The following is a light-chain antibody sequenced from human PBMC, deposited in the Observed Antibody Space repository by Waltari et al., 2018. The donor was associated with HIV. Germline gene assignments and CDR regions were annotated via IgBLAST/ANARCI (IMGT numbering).Light chain of an antibody. CDR3: QQYYGVPLT. Sequence: DIQMTQSPSSLSASIGDTVTIPCRASQDISNSVSWFQQQPGKVPKLLVHGAFIVQRGVPSRVSGSGSGTDYTLTINGLQAEDFATYFCQQYYGVPLTFGGGTRVDI. V-gene: IGKV1-NL1*01. J-gene: IGKJ4*01. CDR1: QDISNS. CDR2: GAF.